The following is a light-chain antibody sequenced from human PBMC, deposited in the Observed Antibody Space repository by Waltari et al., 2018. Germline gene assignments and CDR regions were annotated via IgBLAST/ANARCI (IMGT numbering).Light chain of an antibody. Sequence: QSVLTQPPSVSGAPGQRVTISCTGSSSNIGAGYDVHWSQQFPGTAPKPLIYGNTNRPSGVPDRISGSKSGTSSSRAITGLQADDEADYYCQSYDSSLSGFVFGTGTTVTVL. CDR1: SSNIGAGYD. CDR2: GNT. V-gene: IGLV1-40*01. CDR3: QSYDSSLSGFV. J-gene: IGLJ1*01.